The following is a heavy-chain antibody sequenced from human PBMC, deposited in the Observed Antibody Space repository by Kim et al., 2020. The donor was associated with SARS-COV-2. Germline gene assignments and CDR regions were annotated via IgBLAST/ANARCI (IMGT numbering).Heavy chain of an antibody. CDR1: GFTFSSYA. CDR3: AKAPRGYDILTGYYPSLYY. D-gene: IGHD3-9*01. V-gene: IGHV3-23*01. Sequence: GGSLRLSCAASGFTFSSYAMSWVRQAPGKGLEWVSAISGSGGSTYYADSVKGRFTISRDNSKNTLYLQMNSLRAEDTAVYYCAKAPRGYDILTGYYPSLYYWGQGTLVTVSS. CDR2: ISGSGGST. J-gene: IGHJ4*02.